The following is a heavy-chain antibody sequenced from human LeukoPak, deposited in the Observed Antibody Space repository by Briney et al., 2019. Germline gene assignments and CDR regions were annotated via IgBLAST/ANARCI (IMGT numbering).Heavy chain of an antibody. CDR3: ARMVQGAMGS. CDR1: GGSISSYY. V-gene: IGHV4-59*01. Sequence: PSETLSLTCTVSGGSISSYYWSWIRQPPGKGLEWIGYIYYSGSTNYNPSLKSRVTVSVDTSKNQFSLKLNSVTAADTAVYYCARMVQGAMGSWGQGTLVTVSS. D-gene: IGHD3-10*01. J-gene: IGHJ5*02. CDR2: IYYSGST.